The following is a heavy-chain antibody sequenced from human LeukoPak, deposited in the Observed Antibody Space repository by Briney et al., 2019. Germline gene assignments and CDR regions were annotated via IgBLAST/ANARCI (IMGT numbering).Heavy chain of an antibody. Sequence: PGGSLRLSCAASGFTVSSNYMSWVRQAPGKGLEWVSAISGSGDRTYYAESVKGRFSISRDNSKNTLYLQMHSLRAEDTAVYYCGKRELWHGSGEDAWGQGTTVTVSS. V-gene: IGHV3-23*01. CDR2: ISGSGDRT. CDR3: GKRELWHGSGEDA. J-gene: IGHJ6*02. CDR1: GFTVSSNY. D-gene: IGHD3-10*01.